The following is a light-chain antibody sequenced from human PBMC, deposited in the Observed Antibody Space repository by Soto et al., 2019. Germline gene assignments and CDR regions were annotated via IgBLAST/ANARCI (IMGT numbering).Light chain of an antibody. CDR3: QQSYSTPIT. CDR2: AAS. J-gene: IGKJ5*01. CDR1: QSISSY. Sequence: DIQMTQSPSSLSASLGDRVTMTFRASQSISSYLNWYQQKPGKAPKLLIYAASSLQSGVPSRFSGSGSGTDFTLTISSLQPEDFATYYCQQSYSTPITFGQGTRLEIK. V-gene: IGKV1-39*01.